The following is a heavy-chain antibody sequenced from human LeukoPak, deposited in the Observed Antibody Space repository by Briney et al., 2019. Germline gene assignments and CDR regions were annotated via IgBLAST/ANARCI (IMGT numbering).Heavy chain of an antibody. V-gene: IGHV1-2*02. D-gene: IGHD5-24*01. Sequence: GASVKVSCEASGYTFTDYYMHWVRQAPGQGLEWMGWINPSSGGTNYAQKFQGRVTVTRDTSISTAYMDLSRLRSDDTAVYYCASRDGYAVDAFDIWGQGTMVTVSS. CDR1: GYTFTDYY. CDR2: INPSSGGT. CDR3: ASRDGYAVDAFDI. J-gene: IGHJ3*02.